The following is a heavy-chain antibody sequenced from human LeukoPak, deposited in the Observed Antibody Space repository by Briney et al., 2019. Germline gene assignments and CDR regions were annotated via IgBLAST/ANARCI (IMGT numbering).Heavy chain of an antibody. CDR3: ATIRAAVLYCGGDCYSGGDYYFDY. V-gene: IGHV3-23*01. Sequence: GGSLRLSCAASGFTFSSYGMSWVRQAPGKGLEWVSAISGSGGSTYYADSVKGRFTISRDNSKNTLYLQMNSLRAEDTAVYYCATIRAAVLYCGGDCYSGGDYYFDYWGQGTLVTVSS. J-gene: IGHJ4*02. CDR1: GFTFSSYG. D-gene: IGHD2-21*02. CDR2: ISGSGGST.